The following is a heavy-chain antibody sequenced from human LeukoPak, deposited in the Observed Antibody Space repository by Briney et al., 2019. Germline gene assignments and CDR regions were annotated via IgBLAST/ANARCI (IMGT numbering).Heavy chain of an antibody. CDR3: ASLGRSHAFDY. CDR2: IYYSGST. CDR1: GGSISSYY. D-gene: IGHD3-10*01. J-gene: IGHJ4*02. Sequence: SETLSLTCTVSGGSISSYYWSWIRQPPGKGLEWIGYIYYSGSTNYNPSLKSRVTISVDTSKNQFSLKLSSVTAADTAVYYCASLGRSHAFDYWGQGTLVTVSS. V-gene: IGHV4-59*01.